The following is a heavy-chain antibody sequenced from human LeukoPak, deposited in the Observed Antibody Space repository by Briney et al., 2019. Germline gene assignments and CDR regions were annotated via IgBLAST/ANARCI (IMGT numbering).Heavy chain of an antibody. CDR3: ARDLSPGDMNAFDI. Sequence: LPGGSLRLSCAASGFTFSSYAMHWVRQAPGKGLEYVSAISSNGGSTYYANSVKGRFTISRDNSKNTLYLQMGSLRAEDMAVYYCARDLSPGDMNAFDIWGQGTMVTVSS. V-gene: IGHV3-64*01. D-gene: IGHD7-27*01. CDR2: ISSNGGST. J-gene: IGHJ3*02. CDR1: GFTFSSYA.